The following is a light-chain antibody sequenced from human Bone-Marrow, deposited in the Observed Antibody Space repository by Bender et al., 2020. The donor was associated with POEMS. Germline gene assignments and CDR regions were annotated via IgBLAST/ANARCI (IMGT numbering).Light chain of an antibody. J-gene: IGLJ1*01. CDR1: SSDVGSYNF. Sequence: QSALTQPASVSGSPGQSITISCTGTSSDVGSYNFVSWYQQHPGKAPNLMIYEVTKRPSGVSNRFSGSKDGTTASLKISGLQAEDEADYYCCSYAGSRTYVFGTGTKVTVL. V-gene: IGLV2-23*02. CDR2: EVT. CDR3: CSYAGSRTYV.